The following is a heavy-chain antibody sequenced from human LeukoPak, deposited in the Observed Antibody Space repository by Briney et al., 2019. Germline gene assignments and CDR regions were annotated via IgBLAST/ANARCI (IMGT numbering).Heavy chain of an antibody. J-gene: IGHJ5*02. CDR1: GGSISSYY. CDR3: ARHDPAPEEIKAYCGGDCYPGDWFDP. CDR2: IYYSGST. Sequence: PSETLSLTCTVSGGSISSYYWSWIRQPPGKGLEWIGYIYYSGSTNYNPSLKSRVTISVDTPKNQFSLKLSSVTAADTAVYYCARHDPAPEEIKAYCGGDCYPGDWFDPWGQGTLVTVSS. V-gene: IGHV4-59*08. D-gene: IGHD2-21*02.